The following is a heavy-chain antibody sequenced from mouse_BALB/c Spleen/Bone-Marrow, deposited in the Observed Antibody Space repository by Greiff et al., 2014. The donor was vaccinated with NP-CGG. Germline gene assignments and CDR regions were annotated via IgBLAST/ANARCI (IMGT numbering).Heavy chain of an antibody. D-gene: IGHD3-1*01. CDR2: ISSGGSYT. Sequence: EVMLVESGGGLVKPGGSLKLSCAASGFTFSSYAMSWVRQSPEKRLEWVAEISSGGSYTYYPDTVTGRFTISRDNAKNTPYLEMSSLRSEDTAMYYCARDSSGYFDYWGQGTTLPVSS. J-gene: IGHJ2*01. CDR1: GFTFSSYA. V-gene: IGHV5-9-4*01. CDR3: ARDSSGYFDY.